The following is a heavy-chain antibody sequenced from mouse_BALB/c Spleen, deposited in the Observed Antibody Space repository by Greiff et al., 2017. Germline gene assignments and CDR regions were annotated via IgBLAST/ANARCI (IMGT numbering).Heavy chain of an antibody. J-gene: IGHJ4*01. CDR3: ARGHYDYDRYAMDY. CDR2: IRNKANGYTT. CDR1: GFTFTDYY. Sequence: EVQLQQSGGGLVQPGGSLRLSCATSGFTFTDYYMSWVRQPPGKALEWLGFIRNKANGYTTEYSASVKGRFTISRDNSQSILYLQMNTLRAEDSATYYCARGHYDYDRYAMDYWGQGTSVTVSS. D-gene: IGHD2-4*01. V-gene: IGHV7-3*02.